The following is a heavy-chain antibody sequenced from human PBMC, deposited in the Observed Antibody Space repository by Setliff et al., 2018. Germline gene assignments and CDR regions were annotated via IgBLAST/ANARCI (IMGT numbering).Heavy chain of an antibody. V-gene: IGHV1-58*02. D-gene: IGHD4-17*01. CDR2: IVVGSGNT. CDR3: ARDYGASDGFDI. CDR1: GFTFTSSA. Sequence: GASVKVSCKASGFTFTSSAMQWVRQARGQRLEWIGWIVVGSGNTNYAQKFQERVTITRDMSTSTAYMELRSLRSDDTAVYYCARDYGASDGFDIWGQGTMVTVSS. J-gene: IGHJ3*02.